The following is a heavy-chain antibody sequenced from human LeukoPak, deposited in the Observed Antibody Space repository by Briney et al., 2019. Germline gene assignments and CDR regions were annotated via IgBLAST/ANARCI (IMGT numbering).Heavy chain of an antibody. CDR1: GGSISSSNW. Sequence: SGTLSLTCAVSGGSISSSNWWSWVRQPPGKGLEWIGEIYHSGSTNYNPSLKSRVTISVDKSKNQFSLKLSSVTAADTAVYYCARDPFITIFGVVGWYFDLWGRGTLVTVSS. V-gene: IGHV4-4*02. CDR3: ARDPFITIFGVVGWYFDL. D-gene: IGHD3-3*01. J-gene: IGHJ2*01. CDR2: IYHSGST.